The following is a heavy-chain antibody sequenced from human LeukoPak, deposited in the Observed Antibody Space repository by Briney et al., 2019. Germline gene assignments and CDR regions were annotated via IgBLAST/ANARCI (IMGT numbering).Heavy chain of an antibody. CDR3: ARESMIRGVTHFDY. CDR1: GDSISSFY. D-gene: IGHD3-10*01. Sequence: SETLSLTCTVSGDSISSFYWRWIRQPAGKGLEWIGRLYPSGTTKSIPSLKSRVTMSLDTSKNQFSLRLSSVTASDTAVYYCARESMIRGVTHFDYWGQGTLVTVSS. CDR2: LYPSGTT. J-gene: IGHJ4*02. V-gene: IGHV4-4*07.